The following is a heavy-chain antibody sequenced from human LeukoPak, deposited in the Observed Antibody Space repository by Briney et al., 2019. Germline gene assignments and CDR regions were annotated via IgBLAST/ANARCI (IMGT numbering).Heavy chain of an antibody. CDR2: IYYSGST. V-gene: IGHV4-38-2*02. CDR3: YYYYYMDV. J-gene: IGHJ6*03. Sequence: SETLSLTCTVSGYSISSGYYWRWIRQPPGKGLEWIGSIYYSGSTYYNPSLKSRVTISVDTSKNQFSLKLSSVTAADTAVYYCYYYYYMDVWGKGTTVTVSS. CDR1: GYSISSGYY.